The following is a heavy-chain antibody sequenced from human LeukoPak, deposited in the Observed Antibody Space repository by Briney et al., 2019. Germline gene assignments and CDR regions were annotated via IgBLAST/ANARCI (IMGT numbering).Heavy chain of an antibody. CDR2: ISAYNGNT. CDR3: ARDIATVQHQD. V-gene: IGHV1-18*01. Sequence: ASVKVSCKTSGYTFTSYGISWVRQAPGQGLEWMGWISAYNGNTNYEQKFRGRVAMTTDTSTSTVYMDLRSLRSDDTAVYYCARDIATVQHQDWGQGTLVTVSS. CDR1: GYTFTSYG. J-gene: IGHJ4*02. D-gene: IGHD1-1*01.